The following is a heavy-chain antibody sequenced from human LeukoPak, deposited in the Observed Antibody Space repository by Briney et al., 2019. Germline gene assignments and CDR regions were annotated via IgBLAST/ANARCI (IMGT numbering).Heavy chain of an antibody. CDR2: INRDGSTT. Sequence: GGSLRLSCAASGFTFSNFWVHWVRQAPGKGLVWVSRINRDGSTTKYAESVKGRLTVSRDNSKNTLNLQMNRLRAEDTAVYYCARDKKSGESSEIDYWGQGTLVTVSS. D-gene: IGHD3-10*01. J-gene: IGHJ4*02. CDR3: ARDKKSGESSEIDY. V-gene: IGHV3-74*03. CDR1: GFTFSNFW.